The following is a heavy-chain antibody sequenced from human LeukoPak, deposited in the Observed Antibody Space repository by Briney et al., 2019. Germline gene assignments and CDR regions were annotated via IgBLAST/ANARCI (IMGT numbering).Heavy chain of an antibody. CDR1: GYTFTSYY. D-gene: IGHD1-26*01. J-gene: IGHJ4*02. CDR2: INPSSGST. V-gene: IGHV1-46*01. CDR3: ARWWEQQGGDY. Sequence: ASVKVSCKASGYTFTSYYIHWVRQAPGQGLEWMGIINPSSGSTTYAQKVQGRVTMTRDTSTSTVYMELNSLRSDDTALYYCARWWEQQGGDYWGQGTLVTVSS.